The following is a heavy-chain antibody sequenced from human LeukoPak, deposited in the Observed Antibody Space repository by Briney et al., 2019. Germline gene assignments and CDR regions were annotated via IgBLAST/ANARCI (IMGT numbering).Heavy chain of an antibody. CDR1: GYTLTELS. Sequence: ASVRVSCKVSGYTLTELSMHWVRQAPGKGLEWMGGFDPEDGETIYAQKFQGRVTMTEDTSTDTAYMELSSLRSEDTAVYYCATSTAPITIFGVVIIDYYYMDVWGKGTTVTVSS. V-gene: IGHV1-24*01. D-gene: IGHD3-3*01. J-gene: IGHJ6*03. CDR3: ATSTAPITIFGVVIIDYYYMDV. CDR2: FDPEDGET.